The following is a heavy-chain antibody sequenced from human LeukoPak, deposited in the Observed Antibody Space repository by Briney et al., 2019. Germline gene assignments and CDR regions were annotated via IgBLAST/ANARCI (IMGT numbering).Heavy chain of an antibody. CDR1: SGSISSGSYS. Sequence: SQTLSLTCTVSSGSISSGSYSWSWIRQPAGKGLEWIGRVYSSGSANYNPSLESRVSISVDTSKNQFSLKLSSVTAADTAVYYCARERAERFYYGSGSSYNGCELDCWGQGTLVTVSS. J-gene: IGHJ4*02. CDR2: VYSSGSA. D-gene: IGHD3-10*01. CDR3: ARERAERFYYGSGSSYNGCELDC. V-gene: IGHV4-61*02.